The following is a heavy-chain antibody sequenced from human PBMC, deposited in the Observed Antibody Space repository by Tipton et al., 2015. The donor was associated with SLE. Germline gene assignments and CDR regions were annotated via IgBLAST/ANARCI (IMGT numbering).Heavy chain of an antibody. V-gene: IGHV4-4*08. CDR3: AAHDLGIYWYFDR. J-gene: IGHJ2*01. CDR1: GGSISSYY. CDR2: IYTSGST. Sequence: TLSLTCTVSGGSISSYYWSWIRQPPGKGLEWIGYIYTSGSTNYNPSLKSRVTISVDTSKNQFSLKLSSVTAADTAVYYCAAHDLGIYWYFDRWGRGTLVTVSS. D-gene: IGHD7-27*01.